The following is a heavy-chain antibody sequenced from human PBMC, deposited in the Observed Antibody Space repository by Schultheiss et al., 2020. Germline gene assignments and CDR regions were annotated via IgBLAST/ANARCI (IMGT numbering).Heavy chain of an antibody. D-gene: IGHD6-13*01. CDR1: GDSLSSNSAA. CDR2: TYYRSKWYS. J-gene: IGHJ4*02. V-gene: IGHV6-1*01. Sequence: SETLSLTCAISGDSLSSNSAAWNWIRQSPSRGLEWLGRTYYRSKWYSDYAVSLKSRMTINPDTSKNQFSLQLSSVTPEDTAVYFCARDLEAVAGTWAFDYWGQGTLVTVSS. CDR3: ARDLEAVAGTWAFDY.